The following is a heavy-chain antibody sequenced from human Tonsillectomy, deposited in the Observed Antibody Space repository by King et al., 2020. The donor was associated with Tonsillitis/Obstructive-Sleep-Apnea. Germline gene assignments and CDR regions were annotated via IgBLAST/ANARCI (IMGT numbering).Heavy chain of an antibody. CDR1: GYSFTNYW. Sequence: VQLVESGADVKKPGESLKISCKGSGYSFTNYWIGWVRQMPRKGLEWMGIIYPGDSYTTYSPSFQGQITISADKSISTAYLQWSSLKASDTAMYYCARSDTDVIYDAFHMWGQGTMVTVSS. J-gene: IGHJ3*02. D-gene: IGHD5-18*01. CDR2: IYPGDSYT. CDR3: ARSDTDVIYDAFHM. V-gene: IGHV5-51*03.